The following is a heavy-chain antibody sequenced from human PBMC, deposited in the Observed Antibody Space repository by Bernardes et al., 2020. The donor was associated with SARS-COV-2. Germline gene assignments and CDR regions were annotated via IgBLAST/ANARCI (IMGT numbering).Heavy chain of an antibody. J-gene: IGHJ6*02. V-gene: IGHV3-7*03. CDR1: GFDFSDYW. Sequence: GSLRLSCAGSGFDFSDYWMTWVRQAPGMGLEWVANIKRDGSETYYVDSVKGRFTISRDNAKNLVFLQMNSLRARDTAVFYCARSAGMDVWGQGTMVTVSS. CDR2: IKRDGSET. CDR3: ARSAGMDV.